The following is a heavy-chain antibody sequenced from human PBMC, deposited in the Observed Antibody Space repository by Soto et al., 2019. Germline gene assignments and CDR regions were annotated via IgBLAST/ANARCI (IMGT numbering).Heavy chain of an antibody. CDR1: GYTFTGYY. Sequence: ASVKVSCKASGYTFTGYYMHWVRQAPGQGLEWMGWINANSGDTNYAQKFQGRVTMTRDTSMSTAYMELRRLRSDDTAVYYCAREYSSSLYFDYWGQGTLVTVSS. V-gene: IGHV1-2*02. CDR2: INANSGDT. J-gene: IGHJ4*02. D-gene: IGHD6-6*01. CDR3: AREYSSSLYFDY.